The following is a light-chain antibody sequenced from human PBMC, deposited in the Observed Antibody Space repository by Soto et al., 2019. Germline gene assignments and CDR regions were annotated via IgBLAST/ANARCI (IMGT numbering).Light chain of an antibody. CDR3: GTWDSSLSAVT. V-gene: IGLV1-51*01. CDR2: DNN. CDR1: SSNIGNNY. J-gene: IGLJ2*01. Sequence: QSVLTQPPSVSAAPGEKVTISCSGSSSNIGNNYVSWYQQLPGTAPKLLIYDNNKRPPGIPDRFSGSKSGTSATLGITGLQTGDEADYHCGTWDSSLSAVTFGGGTKLTVL.